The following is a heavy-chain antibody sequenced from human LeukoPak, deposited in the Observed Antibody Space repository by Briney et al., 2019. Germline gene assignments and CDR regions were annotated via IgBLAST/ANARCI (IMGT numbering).Heavy chain of an antibody. CDR3: ARDLIAVTGTGFWFDP. J-gene: IGHJ5*02. V-gene: IGHV3-30-3*01. Sequence: GGSLRPSCAASGLTFSTYAIHWVRQAPGKGLEWVAVISDDGSTEYYADSVKGRFTISRDNSKNMLYLQMNSLRAEDAAVYYCARDLIAVTGTGFWFDPRGQGTLVTVSS. CDR1: GLTFSTYA. D-gene: IGHD6-19*01. CDR2: ISDDGSTE.